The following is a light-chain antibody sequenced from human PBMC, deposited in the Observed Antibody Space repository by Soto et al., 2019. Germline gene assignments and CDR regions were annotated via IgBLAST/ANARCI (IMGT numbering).Light chain of an antibody. CDR3: QQYDNWPPIT. V-gene: IGKV3-15*01. J-gene: IGKJ5*01. Sequence: EIVMTQSPATLSVSPGERATLSCRASQSVDSNLAWYQQKPGQAPRLLVYGASTRATGIPARFSGSGSGTEFTLTISSLQSADFAVYYCQQYDNWPPITFGQGTRLEIK. CDR2: GAS. CDR1: QSVDSN.